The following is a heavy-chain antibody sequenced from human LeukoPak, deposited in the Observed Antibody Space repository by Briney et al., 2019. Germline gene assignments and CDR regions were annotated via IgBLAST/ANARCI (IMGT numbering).Heavy chain of an antibody. CDR1: GGSMNTVSYY. CDR3: ASLYCSRTSCYINY. CDR2: MSYSGIT. Sequence: PSETLSLTCAASGGSMNTVSYYWSWIRQPPGKGLEWIGYMSYSGITNYNPSLKSRVTISVGTSKNQFSLRLTSVTAADTAVYYCASLYCSRTSCYINYWGQGTLVTVSS. D-gene: IGHD2-2*01. J-gene: IGHJ4*02. V-gene: IGHV4-61*01.